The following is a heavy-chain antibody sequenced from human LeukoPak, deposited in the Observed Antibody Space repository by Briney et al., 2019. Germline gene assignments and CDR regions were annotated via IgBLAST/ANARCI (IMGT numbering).Heavy chain of an antibody. Sequence: SVKVSCMASGGTFSSYAISWVRQAPGQGLEWMGGIIPIFGTANYAQKFQGRVTIAADESTSTAYMELSSLRSEDTAVYYCARVLIAAAAPRFDYWGQGTLVTVSS. CDR3: ARVLIAAAAPRFDY. CDR2: IIPIFGTA. CDR1: GGTFSSYA. D-gene: IGHD6-13*01. V-gene: IGHV1-69*01. J-gene: IGHJ4*02.